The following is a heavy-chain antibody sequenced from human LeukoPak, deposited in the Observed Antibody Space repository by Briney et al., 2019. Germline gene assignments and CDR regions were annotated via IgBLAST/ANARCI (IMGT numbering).Heavy chain of an antibody. CDR2: ISGSCGST. CDR3: AKEDAANSYYYYYYGMDV. Sequence: GGSLRLSCAASGFTFSSYAMSWVRQAPGKGLEWVSAISGSCGSTYYADSVRGRFTISRDNSKNTLYLQMNSLRAEDTAVYYCAKEDAANSYYYYYYGMDVWGQGTTVTISS. V-gene: IGHV3-23*01. CDR1: GFTFSSYA. J-gene: IGHJ6*02.